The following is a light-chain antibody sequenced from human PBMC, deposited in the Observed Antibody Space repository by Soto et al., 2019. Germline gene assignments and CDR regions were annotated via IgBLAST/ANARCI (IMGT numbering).Light chain of an antibody. CDR1: SSDVGGYNY. J-gene: IGLJ1*01. Sequence: QSALTQPPSASGSPGQSVTISCTGTSSDVGGYNYVSWYQQHPGKAPKLMIYEVSKRPSGVPDRSSGSKSGNTASLTVSGLQAEDGADYYCSSYAGSNNVFGTGTKVTVL. V-gene: IGLV2-8*01. CDR3: SSYAGSNNV. CDR2: EVS.